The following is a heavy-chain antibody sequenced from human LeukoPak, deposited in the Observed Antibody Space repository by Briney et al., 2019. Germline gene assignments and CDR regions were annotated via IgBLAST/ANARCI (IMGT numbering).Heavy chain of an antibody. CDR3: ARTLYSSGWYFPFDY. V-gene: IGHV3-30-3*01. CDR1: GFSFSTYN. D-gene: IGHD6-19*01. CDR2: ISYDRTNE. Sequence: GGSLRLSCAASGFSFSTYNVHWVRQAPGEGLEWVAVISYDRTNEFYANSVKGRFTTSRDNAKNTLYLQMNSLRAEDTAVYYSARTLYSSGWYFPFDYWGQGTLVTVSS. J-gene: IGHJ4*02.